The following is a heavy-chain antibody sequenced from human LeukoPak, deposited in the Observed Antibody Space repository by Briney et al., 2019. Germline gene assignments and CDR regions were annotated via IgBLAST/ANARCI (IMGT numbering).Heavy chain of an antibody. D-gene: IGHD5-18*01. CDR1: GFTFTSHA. CDR2: ISVGGTT. V-gene: IGHV3-23*01. J-gene: IGHJ4*02. CDR3: AKETRRGYSYGYFDS. Sequence: GGSLRLSCAASGFTFTSHAMSWVRQAPGKGLEWVSCISVGGTTYYADSVKGRFTMSRDNSKNTLDLKMNTLSAEDTAVYYCAKETRRGYSYGYFDSWGQGTLVTVSS.